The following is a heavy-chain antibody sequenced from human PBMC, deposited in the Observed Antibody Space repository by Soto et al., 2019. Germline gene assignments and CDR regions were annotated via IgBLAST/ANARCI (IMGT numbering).Heavy chain of an antibody. J-gene: IGHJ4*02. Sequence: ASVKVSCKASGYSFTGHYIHWVRQAPEQGPEWMGEIGPESGATRYAQKFQGRVTMTRDMSITTVYMELNNLSPDDTAVYYCGRGRSGQIVVFYWGQGTPVTVSS. V-gene: IGHV1-2*02. D-gene: IGHD1-26*01. CDR3: GRGRSGQIVVFY. CDR1: GYSFTGHY. CDR2: IGPESGAT.